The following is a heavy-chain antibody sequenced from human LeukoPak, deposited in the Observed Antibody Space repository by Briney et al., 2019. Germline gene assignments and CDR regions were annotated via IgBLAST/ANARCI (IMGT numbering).Heavy chain of an antibody. CDR3: ARASGTDSSGYLQIDY. Sequence: GYLRLSCAAPGFTFSRSWMHWVRQAPGKGLVWLSRIKSDGGDTTYADSVKGRFTISRDNAKNTLYLQMNSLRAEDTAMYYCARASGTDSSGYLQIDYWGQGTLVTVSS. CDR2: IKSDGGDT. CDR1: GFTFSRSW. D-gene: IGHD3-22*01. J-gene: IGHJ4*02. V-gene: IGHV3-74*01.